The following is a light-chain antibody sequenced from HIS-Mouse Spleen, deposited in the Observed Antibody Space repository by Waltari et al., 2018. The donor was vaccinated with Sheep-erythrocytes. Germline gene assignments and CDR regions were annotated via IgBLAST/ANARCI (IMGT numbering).Light chain of an antibody. CDR3: QQFNNYPRT. CDR1: QGISSA. V-gene: IGKV1D-13*01. Sequence: AIQLTQSPSSLSASVGARVTITCRASQGISSALAWYQQKPGKAPKLLIYDASSLESGVQSRCSGSGSGTDVTLTISSLQPEDFATYYCQQFNNYPRTFGQGTKVEIK. J-gene: IGKJ1*01. CDR2: DAS.